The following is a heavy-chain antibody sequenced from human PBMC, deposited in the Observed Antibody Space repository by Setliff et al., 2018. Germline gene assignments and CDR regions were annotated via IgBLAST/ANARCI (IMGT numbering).Heavy chain of an antibody. CDR3: ARDKPEGYNFWSGYLGGGLMDV. V-gene: IGHV4-39*07. J-gene: IGHJ6*02. D-gene: IGHD3-3*01. Sequence: SETLSPTCTVSGGSISSSSYYWGWIRQPPGKGLEWIGSIYYSGSTYYNPSLKSRVTISVDTSKNQFSLKLSSVTAADTAVYYCARDKPEGYNFWSGYLGGGLMDVWGQGTTVTVSS. CDR2: IYYSGST. CDR1: GGSISSSSYY.